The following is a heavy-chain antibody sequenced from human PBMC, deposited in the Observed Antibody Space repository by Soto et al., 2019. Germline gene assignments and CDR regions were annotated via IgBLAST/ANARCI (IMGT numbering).Heavy chain of an antibody. CDR1: GFTFSSYA. J-gene: IGHJ4*02. Sequence: LRLSCAASGFTFSSYAMHWVRQAPAKGPEWVAVISHDGRDEYYADSVKGRFTISRDNSKNTLYLQMDSLRDEDTAVYNCARGYYDSSGYYYDYWGQGTLVTVSS. CDR2: ISHDGRDE. V-gene: IGHV3-30*04. D-gene: IGHD3-22*01. CDR3: ARGYYDSSGYYYDY.